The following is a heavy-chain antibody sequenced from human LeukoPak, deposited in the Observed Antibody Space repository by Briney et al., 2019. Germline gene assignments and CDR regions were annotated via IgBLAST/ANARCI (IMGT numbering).Heavy chain of an antibody. V-gene: IGHV4-39*01. CDR1: GGSISSSSYY. D-gene: IGHD2-15*01. J-gene: IGHJ4*02. CDR3: ARYCSGGSCSVGIDY. CDR2: IYYSGST. Sequence: SETLSLTRTVSGGSISSSSYYWGWIRQPPGKGLEWIGSIYYSGSTYYNPSLKSRVTISVDTSKNQFSLKLSSVTAADTAVYYCARYCSGGSCSVGIDYWGQGTLVTVSS.